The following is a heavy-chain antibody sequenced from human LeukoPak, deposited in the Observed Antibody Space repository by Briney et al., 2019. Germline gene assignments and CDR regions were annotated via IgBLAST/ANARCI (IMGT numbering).Heavy chain of an antibody. CDR1: GFNFGSDA. V-gene: IGHV3-33*01. CDR3: ARDPSGSGWSLSD. Sequence: GGSLRLSCTASGFNFGSDAMHWVRQAPGKGLEWVAFIWSDGSNDHYADSVKGRFTISRDNSRNTVCLQMNSLRVEDTAVYYCARDPSGSGWSLSDWGQGTPVTVSS. J-gene: IGHJ4*02. CDR2: IWSDGSND. D-gene: IGHD6-19*01.